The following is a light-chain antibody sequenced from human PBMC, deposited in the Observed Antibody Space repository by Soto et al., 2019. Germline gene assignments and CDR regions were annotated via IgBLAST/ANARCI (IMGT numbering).Light chain of an antibody. J-gene: IGKJ1*01. CDR3: QQYGSSPWT. Sequence: EIVMPQAPVTLSLSPGQRPTLPGRPSQSVSSSLHWYQQNPAPAPRLLIYDASNRATGIPARFSGSGSGTDFTLTISTLEPEDFAVYYCQQYGSSPWTSGQGTKVDI. CDR1: QSVSSS. CDR2: DAS. V-gene: IGKV3-11*01.